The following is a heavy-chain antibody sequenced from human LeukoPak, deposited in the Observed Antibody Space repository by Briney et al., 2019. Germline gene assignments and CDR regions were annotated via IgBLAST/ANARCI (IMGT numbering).Heavy chain of an antibody. V-gene: IGHV1-8*03. CDR3: ARPLTGTSDAFDI. CDR1: GYILTNYG. D-gene: IGHD1-20*01. J-gene: IGHJ3*02. Sequence: ASVKVSCKPSGYILTNYGLSWVRQAPGQGLEWIGWINTDNGKTNYAQKFQGRVTITRNTSISTAYMELSSLRSEDTAVYYCARPLTGTSDAFDIWGQGTMVTVSS. CDR2: INTDNGKT.